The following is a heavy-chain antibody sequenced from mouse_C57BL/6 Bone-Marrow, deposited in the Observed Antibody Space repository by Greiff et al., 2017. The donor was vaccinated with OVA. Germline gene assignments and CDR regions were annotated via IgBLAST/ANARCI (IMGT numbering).Heavy chain of an antibody. Sequence: QVQLQQPGAELVRPGSSVKLSCKSSGYTFTSYWMDWVKQRPGQGLEWIGNIYPSDSETHYNQKFKDKATLTVDKSSSTAYVQLSSLTSEDSAVYYCARGIYYDSYWYFDVWGTGTTVTVSS. D-gene: IGHD2-4*01. CDR3: ARGIYYDSYWYFDV. CDR2: IYPSDSET. V-gene: IGHV1-61*01. CDR1: GYTFTSYW. J-gene: IGHJ1*03.